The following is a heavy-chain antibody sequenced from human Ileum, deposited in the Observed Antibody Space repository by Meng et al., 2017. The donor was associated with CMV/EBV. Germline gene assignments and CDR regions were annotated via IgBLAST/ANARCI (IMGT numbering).Heavy chain of an antibody. J-gene: IGHJ2*01. CDR2: IRYDGTKT. CDR1: TFSSYG. V-gene: IGHV3-30*02. CDR3: ATSQYCTTTSCSTGWYFDL. D-gene: IGHD2-2*02. Sequence: TFSSYGMHWVRQAPGKGLEWVAFIRYDGTKTYCGDSVQGRFTISRDNSKNTVYLQMNSLRADDTAVYHCATSQYCTTTSCSTGWYFDLWGRGTLVTVSS.